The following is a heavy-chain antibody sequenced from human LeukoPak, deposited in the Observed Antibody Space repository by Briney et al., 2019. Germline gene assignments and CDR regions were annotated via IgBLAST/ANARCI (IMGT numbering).Heavy chain of an antibody. CDR2: ISSSGSTI. CDR1: GFTFSDYY. J-gene: IGHJ4*02. D-gene: IGHD2-15*01. Sequence: GGSLRLSCAASGFTFSDYYMSWIRQAPGKGLEWVSYISSSGSTIKYADSVKGRFTISRDNAKNSLYLQMNTMRAEDTAVYYCARCSGGRCHVFYYWGQGTLVTVSS. CDR3: ARCSGGRCHVFYY. V-gene: IGHV3-11*01.